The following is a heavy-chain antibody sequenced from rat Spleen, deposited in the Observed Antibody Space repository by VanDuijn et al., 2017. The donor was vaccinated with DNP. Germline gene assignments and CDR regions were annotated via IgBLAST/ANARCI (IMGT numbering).Heavy chain of an antibody. CDR2: ISTGGGST. J-gene: IGHJ2*01. Sequence: EVQLVESGGGLVQPGKSLKLSCAASGFVFSNFGMHWIRQAPTKGLEWVASISTGGGSTYYPDSVKGRFTVSRDNAKSTLYLQMNSLRSEDTATYYCTRDGPPYYGVPFDYWGQGVMVTVSS. CDR3: TRDGPPYYGVPFDY. V-gene: IGHV5-19*01. CDR1: GFVFSNFG. D-gene: IGHD1-7*01.